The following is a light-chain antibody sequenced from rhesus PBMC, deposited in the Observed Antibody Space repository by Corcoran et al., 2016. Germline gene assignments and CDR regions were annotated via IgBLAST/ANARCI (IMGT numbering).Light chain of an antibody. J-gene: IGKJ1*01. V-gene: IGKV1-25*01. Sequence: DIQMTQSPSSLSASVGDTVTITCRASQGISSYLAWYPQKPGKAPKLMIYTASTWQGGVPSRFRGRGSVTDCTLTISSLQPEDCATYYCQQHNSDPRTFGQGTKVEIK. CDR3: QQHNSDPRT. CDR1: QGISSY. CDR2: TAS.